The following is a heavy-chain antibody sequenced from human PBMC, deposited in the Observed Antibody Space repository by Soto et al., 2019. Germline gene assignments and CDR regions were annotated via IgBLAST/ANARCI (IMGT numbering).Heavy chain of an antibody. J-gene: IGHJ4*02. CDR1: GFTFSSYA. Sequence: PGGSLRLSCAASGFTFSSYAMSWVRQAPGKGLEWVSAISGSGGSTYYADSVKGRFTISRDNSKNTLYLQMNSLRAEDTAVYYCAKDPHYDILTGYWAYFDYWGQGTLVTVSS. CDR2: ISGSGGST. CDR3: AKDPHYDILTGYWAYFDY. D-gene: IGHD3-9*01. V-gene: IGHV3-23*01.